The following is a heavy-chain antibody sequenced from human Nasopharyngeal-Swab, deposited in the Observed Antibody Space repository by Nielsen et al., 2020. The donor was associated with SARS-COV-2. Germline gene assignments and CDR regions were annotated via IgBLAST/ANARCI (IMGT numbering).Heavy chain of an antibody. D-gene: IGHD6-19*01. CDR3: ARGPQLLYSSGRLTKKNAFDI. Sequence: WIRQSPSRGLEWLGRTYYRSKWYNDYAVSVKSRITINPDTSKNQFSLKLSSVTAADTAVYYCARGPQLLYSSGRLTKKNAFDIWGQGTMVTVSS. V-gene: IGHV6-1*01. CDR2: TYYRSKWYN. J-gene: IGHJ3*02.